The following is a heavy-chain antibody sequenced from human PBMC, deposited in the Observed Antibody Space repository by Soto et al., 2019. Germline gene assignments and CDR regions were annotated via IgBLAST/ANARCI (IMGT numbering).Heavy chain of an antibody. Sequence: LRLSCAASGFTVSSNYMSWVRQAPGKGLEWVSVIYSGGSTYYADSVKGRFTISRDNSKNTLYLQMNSLRAEDTAVYYCARDFPFSEYRFSGSYYYNYWGQGTLVTVS. CDR2: IYSGGST. J-gene: IGHJ4*02. CDR1: GFTVSSNY. V-gene: IGHV3-53*01. D-gene: IGHD1-26*01. CDR3: ARDFPFSEYRFSGSYYYNY.